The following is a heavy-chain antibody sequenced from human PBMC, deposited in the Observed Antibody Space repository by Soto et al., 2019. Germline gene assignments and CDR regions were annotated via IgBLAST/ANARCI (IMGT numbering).Heavy chain of an antibody. CDR1: GGTFTTYD. D-gene: IGHD1-26*01. V-gene: IGHV1-69*06. CDR3: ALDRSGRWFNGGAYVAS. CDR2: VIPLFDAT. Sequence: QVQLVQSGAEVRQPGASVKVSCKASGGTFTTYDISWVRQAPGQGLEWMGGVIPLFDATQYAQKSQGRVPITPDKSTGTGYMEVCRLRSGDTAMYYWALDRSGRWFNGGAYVASWGPGHLVHVSS. J-gene: IGHJ4*01.